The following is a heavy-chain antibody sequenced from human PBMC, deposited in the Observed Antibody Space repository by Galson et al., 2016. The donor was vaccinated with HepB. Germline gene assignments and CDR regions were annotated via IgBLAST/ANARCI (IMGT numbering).Heavy chain of an antibody. CDR3: ARSLGWFDFDI. D-gene: IGHD3/OR15-3a*01. J-gene: IGHJ4*02. CDR2: ITNEGSKT. Sequence: SLRLSCAASDFTFSDYAMHWVRQAPGKGPEWVALITNEGSKTYYADSVKGRFTVSRDNSKNNLYLQLNSLRADDTAFYYCARSLGWFDFDIWGQGTRVTVSS. V-gene: IGHV3-30*03. CDR1: DFTFSDYA.